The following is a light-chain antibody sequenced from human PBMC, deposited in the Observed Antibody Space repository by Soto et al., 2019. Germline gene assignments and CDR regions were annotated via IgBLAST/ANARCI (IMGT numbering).Light chain of an antibody. CDR1: SSDVGGYNY. J-gene: IGLJ1*01. Sequence: QSALTQPASVSGSPGQSITISCTGTSSDVGGYNYVSWYQQHPGKAPKLMIYEVSNRPSGVSNRFSGSKSGNTASLAISGLQAEDEADYYCCSYTSSSSLYVFATGTKGTVL. V-gene: IGLV2-14*01. CDR3: CSYTSSSSLYV. CDR2: EVS.